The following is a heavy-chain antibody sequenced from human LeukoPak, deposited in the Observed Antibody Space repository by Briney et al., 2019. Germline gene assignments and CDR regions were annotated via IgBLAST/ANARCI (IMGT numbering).Heavy chain of an antibody. V-gene: IGHV3-23*01. CDR2: ISGSGGRT. CDR1: GXSFNRYA. CDR3: AQSTSMRYFFDL. J-gene: IGHJ2*01. D-gene: IGHD2-8*01. Sequence: PGGSLRLSCAASGXSFNRYALAWVRQAPGKGLEWVSTISGSGGRTFFADSVKGRFTVSRDNSVFLQMNSLRAEDTALYYCAQSTSMRYFFDLWGRGTLVTVSS.